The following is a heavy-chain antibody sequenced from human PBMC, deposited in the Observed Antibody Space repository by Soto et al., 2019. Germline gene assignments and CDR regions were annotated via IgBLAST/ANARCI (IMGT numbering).Heavy chain of an antibody. V-gene: IGHV4-4*07. CDR3: ARDKGFADL. Sequence: SETLSLTCTVSGGSISGNHWSYIRQPAGKGLEWIGRVYTGGDTNYNPSLESRVTMSRDTSKNQISLNLRSVTAADTAVYYCARDKGFADLWGQGTLVTVSS. D-gene: IGHD3-3*01. J-gene: IGHJ5*02. CDR1: GGSISGNH. CDR2: VYTGGDT.